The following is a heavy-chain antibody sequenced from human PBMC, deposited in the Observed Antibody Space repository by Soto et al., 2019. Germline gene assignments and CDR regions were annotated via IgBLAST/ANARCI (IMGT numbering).Heavy chain of an antibody. CDR3: ARVHSSSSLLLGS. Sequence: ESGGGLVQPGGSLRLSCAASGFTFSSYWMSWVRQAPGKGLEWVANIKQDGSEKYYVDSVKGRFTISRDNAKNSLYLQMNSLRAEDTAVYYCARVHSSSSLLLGSWGQGTLVTVSS. D-gene: IGHD6-6*01. J-gene: IGHJ5*02. CDR1: GFTFSSYW. V-gene: IGHV3-7*01. CDR2: IKQDGSEK.